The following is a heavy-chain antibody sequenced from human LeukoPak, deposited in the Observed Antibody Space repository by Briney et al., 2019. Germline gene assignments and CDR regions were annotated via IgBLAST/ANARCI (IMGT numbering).Heavy chain of an antibody. V-gene: IGHV3-48*01. CDR3: AKASVGITGGYFDY. D-gene: IGHD7-27*01. Sequence: RPGGSLRLSCGASGFTFSSYSMNWVRQAPGKGLEWVSYISSSSSTIYYADSVKGRFTISRDNSKNTLYLQMNSLRTEDTAVYYCAKASVGITGGYFDYWGQGTLVTVSS. CDR2: ISSSSSTI. J-gene: IGHJ4*02. CDR1: GFTFSSYS.